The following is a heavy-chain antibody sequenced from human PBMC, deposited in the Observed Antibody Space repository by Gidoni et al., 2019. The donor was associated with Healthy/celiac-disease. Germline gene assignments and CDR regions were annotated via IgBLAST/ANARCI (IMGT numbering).Heavy chain of an antibody. CDR2: IKSKTDGGTT. CDR1: GFTFSNAW. Sequence: EVQLVESGGGLVKPGGSLRLSCAASGFTFSNAWMSWVRQAPGKGLEWVGRIKSKTDGGTTDYAAPVKGRFTISRDDSKNTLYLQMNSLKTEDTAVYYCTTDIPDYYDSSGYSLERNMSFDYWGQGTLVTVSS. D-gene: IGHD3-22*01. CDR3: TTDIPDYYDSSGYSLERNMSFDY. V-gene: IGHV3-15*01. J-gene: IGHJ4*02.